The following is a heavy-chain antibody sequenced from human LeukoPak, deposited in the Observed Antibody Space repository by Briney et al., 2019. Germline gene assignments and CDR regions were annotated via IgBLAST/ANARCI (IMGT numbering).Heavy chain of an antibody. CDR1: GGSFSGYY. CDR3: ARKRKNSSSSYYYYYGMDV. D-gene: IGHD6-6*01. Sequence: SETLSLTCAVYGGSFSGYYWSWIRQPPGKGLEWIGEINHSGSTNYNPSLKSRVTISVDTSKNQFSLKLSSVTAADTAVYYCARKRKNSSSSYYYYYGMDVWGQGTTVTVSS. V-gene: IGHV4-34*01. CDR2: INHSGST. J-gene: IGHJ6*02.